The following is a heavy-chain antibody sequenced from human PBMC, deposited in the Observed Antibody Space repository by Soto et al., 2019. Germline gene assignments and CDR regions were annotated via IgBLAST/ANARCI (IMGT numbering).Heavy chain of an antibody. Sequence: PSETLSLTCAVYGGSFRGYYWSWIRQPPGKGLEWIGEINHSGSTNYNPSLKSRVTISVDTSKNQFSLKLSSVTAADTAVYYCARGLTYYGGYRGYYYYYMDVWGKGTTVTVSS. CDR1: GGSFRGYY. CDR2: INHSGST. D-gene: IGHD3-10*01. CDR3: ARGLTYYGGYRGYYYYYMDV. V-gene: IGHV4-34*01. J-gene: IGHJ6*03.